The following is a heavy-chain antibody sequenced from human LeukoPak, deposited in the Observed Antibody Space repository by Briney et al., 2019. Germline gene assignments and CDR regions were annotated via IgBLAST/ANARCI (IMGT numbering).Heavy chain of an antibody. CDR2: ISGSGGST. V-gene: IGHV3-23*01. Sequence: GGSLRLSCAASGFTFSSYAMSWARQAPGKGLEWVSVISGSGGSTYYADSVKGRFTISRDNSKNTLYLQMNSLRAEDTAVYYCAKGRGGYCSGGSCYGYYFDYWGQGTLVTVSS. CDR3: AKGRGGYCSGGSCYGYYFDY. J-gene: IGHJ4*02. D-gene: IGHD2-15*01. CDR1: GFTFSSYA.